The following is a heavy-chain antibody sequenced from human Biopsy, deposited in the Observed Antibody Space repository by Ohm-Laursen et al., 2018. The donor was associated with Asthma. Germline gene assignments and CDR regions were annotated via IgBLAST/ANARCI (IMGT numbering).Heavy chain of an antibody. CDR3: AREDLGELASDY. D-gene: IGHD3-16*02. CDR1: GGAIDSGAYY. CDR2: IYYSGST. Sequence: SDTLSLTCTVSGGAIDSGAYYWSWIRQLPGKGLEWIGYIYYSGSTYYNPSLKSRVTISVDTSNNQFTLKLTSVTAADTAVYYCAREDLGELASDYWGQGTLVTVSS. V-gene: IGHV4-30-4*02. J-gene: IGHJ4*02.